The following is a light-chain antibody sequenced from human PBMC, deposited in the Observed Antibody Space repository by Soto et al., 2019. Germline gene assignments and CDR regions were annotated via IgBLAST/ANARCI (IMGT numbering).Light chain of an antibody. CDR1: GANIGTYE. J-gene: IGLJ2*01. CDR3: QSYDTVLSAVV. Sequence: QLVLTQPPSVSGAPGQSVTLSCTGSGANIGTYEVHWYQQVPGIAPRLLIQHNFNRPSGVPDRFSGANSVTSASLTITGLQAGDEAYYYCQSYDTVLSAVVFGGGTKVTVL. V-gene: IGLV1-40*01. CDR2: HNF.